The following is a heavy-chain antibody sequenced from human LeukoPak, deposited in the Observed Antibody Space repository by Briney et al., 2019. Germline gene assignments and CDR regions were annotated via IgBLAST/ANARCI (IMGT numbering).Heavy chain of an antibody. J-gene: IGHJ4*02. D-gene: IGHD3-9*01. Sequence: ASVKVSCKASGYSFIDYYINWVRQAPGQGLEWMAWIHPNSGGTDLAQKFQGRVAMTRDTSISTAYMELSSLRSYDTAVYYCARVGYILTAYFDYWGQGTLVTVSS. V-gene: IGHV1-2*02. CDR3: ARVGYILTAYFDY. CDR1: GYSFIDYY. CDR2: IHPNSGGT.